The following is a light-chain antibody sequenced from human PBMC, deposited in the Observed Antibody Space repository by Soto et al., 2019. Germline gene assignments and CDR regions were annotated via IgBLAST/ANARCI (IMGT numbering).Light chain of an antibody. CDR3: QQRSNWPPT. V-gene: IGKV3-11*01. CDR1: QSVGTY. CDR2: DAS. Sequence: DTVLTQSPGTLSLSPGARAPLSCRARQSVGTYLAWYPQHPGQAPRLLIYDASNRATGIAPRFRGSGSGTDFTLTISSVEPEDFAVYICQQRSNWPPTFGQGTRLEIK. J-gene: IGKJ5*01.